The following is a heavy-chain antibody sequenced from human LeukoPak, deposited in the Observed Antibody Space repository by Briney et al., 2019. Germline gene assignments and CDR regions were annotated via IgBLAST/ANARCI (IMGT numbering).Heavy chain of an antibody. CDR1: GYTFSSYS. J-gene: IGHJ6*02. CDR2: FSSSNSYI. CDR3: ARDGIVVVPAAMYYYHGMDV. D-gene: IGHD2-2*01. Sequence: GVPLRLSCAASGYTFSSYSMIWLRQAPEKGLEWVSSFSSSNSYIYYADSVKGRFTISRDNAKNSLYLQMNSLRAEDTAVYYCARDGIVVVPAAMYYYHGMDVWGQGTTVTVSS. V-gene: IGHV3-21*01.